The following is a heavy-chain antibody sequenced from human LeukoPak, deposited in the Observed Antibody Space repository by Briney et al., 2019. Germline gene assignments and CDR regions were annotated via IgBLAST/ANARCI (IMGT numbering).Heavy chain of an antibody. CDR3: TTGGLERFFFDY. CDR2: IKSKTDGGTT. Sequence: GGALRLFCAASGFTFSNAWVNWVRQTPGKGVEWVGRIKSKTDGGTTEYAAPVKGRFTISRDDSKNTLYLQLNSLKTEDTAVCYCTTGGLERFFFDYWGQGTLVTVSS. J-gene: IGHJ4*02. V-gene: IGHV3-15*07. CDR1: GFTFSNAW. D-gene: IGHD1-1*01.